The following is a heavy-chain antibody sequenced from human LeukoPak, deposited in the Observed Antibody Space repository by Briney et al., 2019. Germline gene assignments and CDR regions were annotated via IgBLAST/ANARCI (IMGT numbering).Heavy chain of an antibody. CDR2: ISWNSGSI. CDR1: GGSIRSYY. Sequence: LSLTCTVSGGSIRSYYWSWIRQPPGKGLEWASGISWNSGSIGYADSVKGRFTISRDNAKNSLYLQMNSLRAEDTALYYCAKAAVIFGWFDPWGQGTLVTVSS. J-gene: IGHJ5*02. CDR3: AKAAVIFGWFDP. D-gene: IGHD2-21*01. V-gene: IGHV3-9*01.